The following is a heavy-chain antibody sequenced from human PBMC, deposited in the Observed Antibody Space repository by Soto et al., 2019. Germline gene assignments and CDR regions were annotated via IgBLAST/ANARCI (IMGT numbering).Heavy chain of an antibody. D-gene: IGHD3-10*01. CDR3: ASANSSPLWFGEGYYYYYYMDV. J-gene: IGHJ6*03. CDR2: ISYDGSNK. Sequence: GGSLRLSCAAAGFTFSSYGMHWVRQAPGKGLEWVAVISYDGSNKYYADSVKGRFTISRDNSKNTLYLQMNSLRAADTAVYYCASANSSPLWFGEGYYYYYYMDVWGKGTTVTVSS. CDR1: GFTFSSYG. V-gene: IGHV3-30*03.